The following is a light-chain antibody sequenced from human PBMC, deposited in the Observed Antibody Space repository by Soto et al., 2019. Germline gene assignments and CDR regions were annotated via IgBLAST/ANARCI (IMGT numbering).Light chain of an antibody. Sequence: EIVLTHSPGTLSLSPGERATLSCSACPCVSSSYLAWYQHKPGQAPRFLIYGASSRDSGIPDRFSGSGSGTDFTLTISRLEPEDFAVYYCQQYGSSPTTFGQGTKVDIK. J-gene: IGKJ1*01. CDR3: QQYGSSPTT. CDR2: GAS. V-gene: IGKV3-20*01. CDR1: PCVSSSY.